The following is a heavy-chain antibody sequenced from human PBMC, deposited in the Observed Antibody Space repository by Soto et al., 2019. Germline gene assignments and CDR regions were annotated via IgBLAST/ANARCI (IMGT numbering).Heavy chain of an antibody. D-gene: IGHD2-15*01. J-gene: IGHJ4*02. V-gene: IGHV4-39*01. CDR1: GGSIYRSGYY. CDR3: CKVLVGANGHTDFDT. Sequence: SETLSLTCTVSGGSIYRSGYYWGWIRQPPGRGLEWIGNIDYNGVTYSNPSLKSRVTISRDTSKNQFSLKLTSVTAADTALYYCCKVLVGANGHTDFDTWGPGTMVTVSS. CDR2: IDYNGVT.